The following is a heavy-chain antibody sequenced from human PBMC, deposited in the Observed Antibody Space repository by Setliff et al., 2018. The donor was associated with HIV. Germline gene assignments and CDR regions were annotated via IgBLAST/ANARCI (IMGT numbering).Heavy chain of an antibody. CDR2: IYTSGSS. V-gene: IGHV4-61*09. CDR3: ARGPGWPTWFDP. CDR1: GGSISSGSYY. D-gene: IGHD6-19*01. Sequence: PSETLSLTCTVSGGSISSGSYYWSWIRQPAGKGLEWIGHIYTSGSSNYNPSLKSRVTISVDTSKNQFSLKLSSVTSADTAVYYCARGPGWPTWFDPWGQGTLVTVSS. J-gene: IGHJ5*02.